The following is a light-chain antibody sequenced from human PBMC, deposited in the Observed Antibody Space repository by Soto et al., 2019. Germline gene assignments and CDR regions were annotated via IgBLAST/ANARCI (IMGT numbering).Light chain of an antibody. V-gene: IGKV4-1*01. J-gene: IGKJ3*01. Sequence: DIVMTQSPDSLAVSLGERATINCKASQSVLDSSNNKNYLAWYQQKPGQPPKLLIYWASTRESGVPDRVSGTGSGTDFTLTISSLQAEDVAVYYCQQYYSTPFTFGPGTKVDIK. CDR1: QSVLDSSNNKNY. CDR3: QQYYSTPFT. CDR2: WAS.